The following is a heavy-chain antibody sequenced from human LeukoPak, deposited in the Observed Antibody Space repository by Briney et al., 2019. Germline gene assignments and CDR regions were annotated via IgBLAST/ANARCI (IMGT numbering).Heavy chain of an antibody. CDR1: GFTFSDYY. CDR2: ISSSGSTI. J-gene: IGHJ4*02. D-gene: IGHD6-13*01. CDR3: SRGYSTRHFPFDS. V-gene: IGHV3-11*01. Sequence: GGSLRLSCAASGFTFSDYYMSWIRQAPGKGLEWVSYISSSGSTIYYADSVKGRFTISRDNAKNSLYLEMDSLRLDDTAFYYCSRGYSTRHFPFDSWGQGTLVTVSS.